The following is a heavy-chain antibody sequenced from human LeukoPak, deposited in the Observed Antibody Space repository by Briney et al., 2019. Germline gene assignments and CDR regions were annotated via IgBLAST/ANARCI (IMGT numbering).Heavy chain of an antibody. V-gene: IGHV1-69*13. J-gene: IGHJ3*02. CDR1: GGTFISYA. D-gene: IGHD1-1*01. CDR2: IIPIFGTA. CDR3: ARALNEAAFDI. Sequence: GASVKVSCKASGGTFISYAISWVRQAPGQGLEWMGGIIPIFGTANYARKFQGRVTITADESTSTAYMELSSLRSEDTAVYYCARALNEAAFDIWGQGTMVTVSS.